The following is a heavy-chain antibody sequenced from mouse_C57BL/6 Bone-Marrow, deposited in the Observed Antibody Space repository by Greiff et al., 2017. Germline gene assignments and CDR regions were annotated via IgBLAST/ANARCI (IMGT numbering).Heavy chain of an antibody. CDR1: GYAFSTYW. CDR3: ARDWDYFDY. D-gene: IGHD4-1*01. Sequence: LVESGAELVKPGASVKISCKVSGYAFSTYWMNWVKQRPGTGLEWIGQIYPGDGDTNYNGKFKGKATLTADKSSSTAYMQLSSLTSEDSAVYFCARDWDYFDYWGQGTTLTVSS. V-gene: IGHV1-80*01. J-gene: IGHJ2*01. CDR2: IYPGDGDT.